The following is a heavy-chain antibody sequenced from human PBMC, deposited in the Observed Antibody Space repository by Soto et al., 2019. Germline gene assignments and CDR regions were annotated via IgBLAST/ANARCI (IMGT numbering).Heavy chain of an antibody. V-gene: IGHV1-18*01. Sequence: ASVKVSCKASGYTFTSYGISWVRRAPGQGLEWMGWISAYNGNTNYAQKLQGRVTMTTDTSTSTAYMELRSLRSDDTAVYYCARALGYSGYAGMDVWGQGTTVTVSS. CDR1: GYTFTSYG. J-gene: IGHJ6*02. CDR3: ARALGYSGYAGMDV. CDR2: ISAYNGNT. D-gene: IGHD5-12*01.